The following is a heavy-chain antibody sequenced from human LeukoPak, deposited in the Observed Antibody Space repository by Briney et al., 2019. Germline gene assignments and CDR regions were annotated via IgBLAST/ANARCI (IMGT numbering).Heavy chain of an antibody. Sequence: PGGSLRLSCAAPGFTVSSNYMSWVRQAPGKGLEWVSLIYAGGSTYYADAVKDRFTISRHNSKNTMHLQMNSLRVEDTAVYYCATAGSSELLWDYAMDVWGQGTTVTVSS. J-gene: IGHJ6*02. V-gene: IGHV3-53*04. CDR3: ATAGSSELLWDYAMDV. CDR1: GFTVSSNY. D-gene: IGHD3-10*01. CDR2: IYAGGST.